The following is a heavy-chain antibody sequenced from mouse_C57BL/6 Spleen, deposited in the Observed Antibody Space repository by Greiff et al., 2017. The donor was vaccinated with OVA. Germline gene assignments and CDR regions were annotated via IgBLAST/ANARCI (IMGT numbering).Heavy chain of an antibody. CDR2: ISDGGSYT. V-gene: IGHV5-4*01. J-gene: IGHJ2*01. Sequence: EVQGVESGGGLVKPGGSLKLSCAASGFTFSSYAMSWVRQTPEKRLEWVATISDGGSYTYYPDNVKGRFTISRDNAKNNLYLQMSHLKSEDTAMYYCARDPTGRGGYFDYWGQGTTLTVSS. D-gene: IGHD4-1*01. CDR1: GFTFSSYA. CDR3: ARDPTGRGGYFDY.